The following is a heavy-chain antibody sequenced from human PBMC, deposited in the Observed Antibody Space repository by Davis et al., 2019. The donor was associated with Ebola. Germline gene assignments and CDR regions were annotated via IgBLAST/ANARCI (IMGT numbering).Heavy chain of an antibody. CDR2: INHSGST. CDR1: GGSFSGYY. V-gene: IGHV4-34*01. D-gene: IGHD5-12*01. J-gene: IGHJ4*02. CDR3: ARGDGYSGPDDY. Sequence: MPSETLSLTCAVYGGSFSGYYWSWIRQPPGKGLEWIGEINHSGSTNYNPSLKSRVTISVDTSKNQFSLKLSSVTAADTAVYYCARGDGYSGPDDYWGQGTLVTVSS.